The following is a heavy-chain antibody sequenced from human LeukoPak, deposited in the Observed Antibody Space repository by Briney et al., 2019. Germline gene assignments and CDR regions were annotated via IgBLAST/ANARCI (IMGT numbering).Heavy chain of an antibody. J-gene: IGHJ4*02. CDR1: GFIFGGYA. V-gene: IGHV3-30-3*02. Sequence: QSGGSLRLSCAASGFIFGGYAMHWVRQAPGKGLQWLAVISYDGGKTYYADSVEGRFTISRDNSKNTLYLQMNSLRAEDTAVYYCAKPAVGAIPVYYFDYWGQGTLVTVSS. D-gene: IGHD1-26*01. CDR3: AKPAVGAIPVYYFDY. CDR2: ISYDGGKT.